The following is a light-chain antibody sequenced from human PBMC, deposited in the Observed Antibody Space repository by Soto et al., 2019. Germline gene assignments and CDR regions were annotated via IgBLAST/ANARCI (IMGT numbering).Light chain of an antibody. J-gene: IGLJ1*01. CDR1: SGHSNYK. V-gene: IGLV9-49*01. CDR2: VGTGGIVG. CDR3: GADHGSGSNFVYV. Sequence: QSVLTQPPSASASLGASVTLTCTLSSGHSNYKVDWYQQRPGKGPRFVMRVGTGGIVGSKGDGIPDRFSVLGSGLNRYLTIKNIQEEDESDYHCGADHGSGSNFVYVFGTGTQLTVL.